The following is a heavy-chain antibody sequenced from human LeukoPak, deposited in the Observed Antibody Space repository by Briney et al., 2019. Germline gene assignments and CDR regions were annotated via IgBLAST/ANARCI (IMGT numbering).Heavy chain of an antibody. J-gene: IGHJ4*02. CDR1: GYTFTSYG. CDR3: ARAGGYCGGDCYAAAY. D-gene: IGHD2-21*02. Sequence: ASVKVSCKASGYTFTSYGISRVRQAPGQGLEWMGWISAYNGNTNYAQKLQGRVTMTTDTSTSTAYMELRSLRSDDTAVYYCARAGGYCGGDCYAAAYWGQGTMVTVSS. V-gene: IGHV1-18*01. CDR2: ISAYNGNT.